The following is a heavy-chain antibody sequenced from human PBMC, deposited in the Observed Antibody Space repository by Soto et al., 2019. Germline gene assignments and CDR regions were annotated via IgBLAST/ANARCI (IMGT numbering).Heavy chain of an antibody. CDR3: ARRVGIFDY. CDR1: GGSSSGYY. CDR2: INHSGST. V-gene: IGHV4-34*01. J-gene: IGHJ4*02. Sequence: PSETLSLTCAVYGGSSSGYYWSWIRQPPGKGLEWIGEINHSGSTNYNPSLKSRVSISVDTSKNQFSLKLSSVTAADTAVYYCARRVGIFDYWGQGTLVTVSS.